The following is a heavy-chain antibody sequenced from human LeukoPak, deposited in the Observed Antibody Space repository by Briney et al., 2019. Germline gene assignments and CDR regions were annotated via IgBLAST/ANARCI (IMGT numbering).Heavy chain of an antibody. Sequence: PGRSLRLSCAASGFTFSSYAMHWVRQAPGKGLEWVAVISYDGSNKYYADSVKGRFTISRDNSKNTLYLQMNSLRAEDTAVYYCARDRDGYNPWGQGTMVTVSS. J-gene: IGHJ3*01. V-gene: IGHV3-30-3*01. CDR1: GFTFSSYA. CDR2: ISYDGSNK. CDR3: ARDRDGYNP. D-gene: IGHD5-24*01.